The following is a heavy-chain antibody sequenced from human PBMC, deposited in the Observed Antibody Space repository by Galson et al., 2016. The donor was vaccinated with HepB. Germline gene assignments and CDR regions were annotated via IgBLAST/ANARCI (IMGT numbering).Heavy chain of an antibody. D-gene: IGHD2-21*01. J-gene: IGHJ6*04. CDR3: TSPRTKHAYYCYGMDV. V-gene: IGHV3-49*03. Sequence: SLRLSCAASGFTSGDYAMSWFRQAPGTGLEWVGFIRSKAYGGTTEYAASVKGRITISRDDSKSIAYLQMNSLKTEDTAVYYCTSPRTKHAYYCYGMDVWGKGTTVTVSS. CDR2: IRSKAYGGTT. CDR1: GFTSGDYA.